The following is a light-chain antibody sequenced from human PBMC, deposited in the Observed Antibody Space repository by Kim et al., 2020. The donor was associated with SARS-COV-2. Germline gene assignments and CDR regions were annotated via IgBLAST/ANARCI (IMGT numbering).Light chain of an antibody. CDR1: QGISRW. CDR3: QQSNGFPLT. V-gene: IGKV1D-12*01. Sequence: DIQMTQSPSSVSASVGDTVTITCRASQGISRWLAWYQQKPEKAPKLLIYATYTLQSGVPSRFSGSGSGTEFTLTITYLQPEDFATYYCQQSNGFPLTFGGGTKVDIK. J-gene: IGKJ4*01. CDR2: ATY.